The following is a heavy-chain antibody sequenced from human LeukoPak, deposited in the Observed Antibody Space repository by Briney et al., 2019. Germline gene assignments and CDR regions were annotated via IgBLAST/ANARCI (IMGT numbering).Heavy chain of an antibody. V-gene: IGHV4-59*08. CDR2: VYYGGST. Sequence: SDTLSLTCTVSGGSISSYYWSWIRQPPGKGLEWIGYVYYGGSTNYHPSLKSRVTISVDTTKNHFSLKLSSVTAADTAVYSCARSIIGTRSKFDYWGQGTLVSLSS. CDR3: ARSIIGTRSKFDY. CDR1: GGSISSYY. D-gene: IGHD1/OR15-1a*01. J-gene: IGHJ4*02.